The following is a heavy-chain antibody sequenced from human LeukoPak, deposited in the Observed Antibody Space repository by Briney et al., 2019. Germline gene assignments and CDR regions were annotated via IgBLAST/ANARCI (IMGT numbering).Heavy chain of an antibody. Sequence: SETLSLTCTVSGGSISSSSYYWGWIRQPPGKGLEWIGSIYYSGSTYYNPSLKSRVTISVDTSKNQFSLKLSSVTAADTAVYYCARGPPYSSGYYHIDYWGQGTLVTVSS. CDR3: ARGPPYSSGYYHIDY. D-gene: IGHD3-22*01. CDR1: GGSISSSSYY. CDR2: IYYSGST. V-gene: IGHV4-39*07. J-gene: IGHJ4*02.